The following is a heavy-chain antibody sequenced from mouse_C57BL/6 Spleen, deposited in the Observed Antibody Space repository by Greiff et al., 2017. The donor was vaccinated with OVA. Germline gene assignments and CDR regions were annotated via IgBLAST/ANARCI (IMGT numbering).Heavy chain of an antibody. CDR1: GFTFSSYA. CDR2: ISSGGDYI. D-gene: IGHD4-1*01. Sequence: EVQGVESGEGLVKPGGSLKLSCAASGFTFSSYAMSWVRQTPEKRLEWVAYISSGGDYIYYADTVKGRFTISRDNARNTLYLQMSSLKSEDTAMYYCTRDPANWDGWYFDVWGTGTTVTVSS. V-gene: IGHV5-9-1*02. J-gene: IGHJ1*03. CDR3: TRDPANWDGWYFDV.